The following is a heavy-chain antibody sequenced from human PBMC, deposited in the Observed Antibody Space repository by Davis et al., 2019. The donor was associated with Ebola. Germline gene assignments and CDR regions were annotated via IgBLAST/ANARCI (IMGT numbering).Heavy chain of an antibody. J-gene: IGHJ3*02. CDR1: GGSISSGNYY. D-gene: IGHD2-15*01. CDR3: ARTTLTYCNGGSCPDDYNYPLDAFDI. Sequence: PSETLSLTCTVSGGSISSGNYYWNWIRQPAGKGLEGIGHLYTSGIPNYNPSLKSRVTISVDTSKNQFSLKLRSVTAADTAVYHCARTTLTYCNGGSCPDDYNYPLDAFDIWGQGTMVTVSS. V-gene: IGHV4-61*09. CDR2: LYTSGIP.